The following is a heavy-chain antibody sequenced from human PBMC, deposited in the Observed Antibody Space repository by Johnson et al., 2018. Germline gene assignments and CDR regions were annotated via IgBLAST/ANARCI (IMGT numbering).Heavy chain of an antibody. J-gene: IGHJ6*02. CDR3: ARRTILPNQGPAMDV. D-gene: IGHD1-26*01. CDR2: IYYSGRT. V-gene: IGHV4-59*01. CDR1: GGSMSPYY. Sequence: QVQLQESGPGLVKPSENLSLNCTVSGGSMSPYYWSWVRLLPGKGLELIGYIYYSGRTTYNPSLKSRVTISVDTSKNGFPLKMTYVTAADTAVYYCARRTILPNQGPAMDVWGHGTTVTVSS.